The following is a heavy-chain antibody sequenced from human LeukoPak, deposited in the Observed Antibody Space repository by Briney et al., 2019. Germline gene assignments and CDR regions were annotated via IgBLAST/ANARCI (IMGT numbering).Heavy chain of an antibody. D-gene: IGHD2-21*02. CDR2: INPNSGGT. CDR1: GYTFTGYY. V-gene: IGHV1-2*04. Sequence: ASVKVSCKAPGYTFTGYYMHWVRQAPGQGLEWMGWINPNSGGTNCAQKFQGWVTMTRDTSISTAYMELSRLRSDDTAVYYCARDSGEYCGGDCPYWYFDLWGRGTLVTVSS. CDR3: ARDSGEYCGGDCPYWYFDL. J-gene: IGHJ2*01.